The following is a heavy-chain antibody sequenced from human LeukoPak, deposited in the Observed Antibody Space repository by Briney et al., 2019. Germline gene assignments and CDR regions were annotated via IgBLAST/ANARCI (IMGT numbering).Heavy chain of an antibody. J-gene: IGHJ4*02. Sequence: GGSLRLSCAASGFTFSSYAMSWVRQAPGKGLEWVSAISDSGGSTYYADSVKGRFTISRDNSKNTLYLQMNSLRAEDTAVYHCARARGSYSFDYWGQGTQVTVSS. D-gene: IGHD1-26*01. V-gene: IGHV3-23*01. CDR3: ARARGSYSFDY. CDR1: GFTFSSYA. CDR2: ISDSGGST.